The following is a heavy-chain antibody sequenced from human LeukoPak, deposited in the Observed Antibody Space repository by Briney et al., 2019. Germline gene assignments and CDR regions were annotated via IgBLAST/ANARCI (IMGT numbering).Heavy chain of an antibody. CDR3: ARLVAGTRYYYYYMDV. CDR1: GGSISSSNW. D-gene: IGHD6-19*01. J-gene: IGHJ6*03. CDR2: IYHSWST. Sequence: PSGTLSLTCAVSGGSISSSNWWSWVRQRPGKGVEWIGEIYHSWSTNYTPSLKSRVTISVDKSKTQSSLKLSSVTAADTAVYYCARLVAGTRYYYYYMDVWGKGTTVTVSS. V-gene: IGHV4-4*02.